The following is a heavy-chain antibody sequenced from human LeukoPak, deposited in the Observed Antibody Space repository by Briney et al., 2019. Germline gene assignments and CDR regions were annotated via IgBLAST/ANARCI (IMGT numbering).Heavy chain of an antibody. CDR3: ARERTDFWSGSDYDGMDV. V-gene: IGHV1-2*02. D-gene: IGHD3-3*01. CDR2: INPNSGGT. Sequence: ASVKVSCKASGYTVTGYYMHWVRQAPGQGLEWMGWINPNSGGTNYAQKFQGRVTMTRDTSISTAYMELSRLRSDDTAVYYCARERTDFWSGSDYDGMDVWGQGTPVTVSS. J-gene: IGHJ6*01. CDR1: GYTVTGYY.